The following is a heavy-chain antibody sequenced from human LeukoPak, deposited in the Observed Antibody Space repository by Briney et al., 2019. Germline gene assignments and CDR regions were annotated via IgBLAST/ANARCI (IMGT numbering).Heavy chain of an antibody. Sequence: ASQTLSLTCTVSGGSISSGDYYWSWIRQPPGKGLEWIGYIYYSGSTNYNPSLKSRVTISVDTSKNQFSLKLSSVTAADTAVYYCASEGGSSWFQFDYWGQGTLVTVSS. CDR3: ASEGGSSWFQFDY. CDR1: GGSISSGDYY. D-gene: IGHD6-13*01. CDR2: IYYSGST. J-gene: IGHJ4*02. V-gene: IGHV4-61*08.